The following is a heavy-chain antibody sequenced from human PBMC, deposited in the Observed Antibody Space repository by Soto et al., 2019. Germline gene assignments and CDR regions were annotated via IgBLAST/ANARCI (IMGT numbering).Heavy chain of an antibody. V-gene: IGHV4-31*03. Sequence: SETLSLTCTVSGGSISSSGYYWSWIRQHPGKGLEWIGYIYYGGSTYYNPSLKSRVTISVDTSKNQFSLKLSSVTAADTAVYYCATGRLYSSSPEFDYWGQGTLVTVSS. CDR3: ATGRLYSSSPEFDY. J-gene: IGHJ4*02. CDR2: IYYGGST. D-gene: IGHD6-6*01. CDR1: GGSISSSGYY.